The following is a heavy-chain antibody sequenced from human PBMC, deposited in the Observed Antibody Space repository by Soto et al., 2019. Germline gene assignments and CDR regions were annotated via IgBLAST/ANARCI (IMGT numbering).Heavy chain of an antibody. CDR2: ISGDGGDI. CDR1: GFVFSDFA. V-gene: IGHV3-23*01. Sequence: PGGSLRLSCSASGFVFSDFAMTWVRQAPGKGLEWVSTISGDGGDIYADSVKGRFTVSRDNSKNMLYLHMNSLRVDDAATYYCAKLQRRDIQQWLQAFNAWGQGTRVTVSS. J-gene: IGHJ3*01. CDR3: AKLQRRDIQQWLQAFNA. D-gene: IGHD6-19*01.